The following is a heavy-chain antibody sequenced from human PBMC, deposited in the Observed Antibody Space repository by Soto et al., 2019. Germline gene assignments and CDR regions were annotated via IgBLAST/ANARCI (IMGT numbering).Heavy chain of an antibody. J-gene: IGHJ6*02. CDR2: IDPSDSYT. D-gene: IGHD3-22*01. CDR1: GYSFTSYW. Sequence: GESLNISCKGSGYSFTSYWISWVRQMPGKGLEWMGRIDPSDSYTNYSPSFQGHVTISADKSISTAYLQWSSLKASDTAMYYCARSPHVLDSSGYYSPGYYGMDVWGQGTTVTVSS. CDR3: ARSPHVLDSSGYYSPGYYGMDV. V-gene: IGHV5-10-1*01.